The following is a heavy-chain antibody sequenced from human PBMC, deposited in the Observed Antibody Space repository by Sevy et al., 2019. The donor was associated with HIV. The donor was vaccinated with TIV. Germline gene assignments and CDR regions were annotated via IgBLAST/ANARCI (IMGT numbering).Heavy chain of an antibody. D-gene: IGHD5-18*01. CDR1: GFTFSSYE. CDR3: ARVGYVDTSMVSAFDI. V-gene: IGHV3-48*03. J-gene: IGHJ3*02. Sequence: GGSLRLSCAASGFTFSSYEMNWVHQAPGKGLEWVSYISSSGSTIYYADSVKGRFTISRDNAKNSLYLQMNSLRAEDTAIYYCARVGYVDTSMVSAFDIWGQGTMVTVSS. CDR2: ISSSGSTI.